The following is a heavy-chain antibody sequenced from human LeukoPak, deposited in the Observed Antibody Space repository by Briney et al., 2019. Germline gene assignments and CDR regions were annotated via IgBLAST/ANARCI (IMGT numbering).Heavy chain of an antibody. J-gene: IGHJ4*02. Sequence: SETLSLTCTVSGGSISSGTYYWPWIRQPAGRGLEWIGRIYTTGSTNYNPSLKSRVTMSTDTSKNQFSLKLSSVTAADTAVYYCARVTTGGYYNCWGQGTLVTVSS. CDR1: GGSISSGTYY. V-gene: IGHV4-61*02. CDR2: IYTTGST. CDR3: ARVTTGGYYNC. D-gene: IGHD3-22*01.